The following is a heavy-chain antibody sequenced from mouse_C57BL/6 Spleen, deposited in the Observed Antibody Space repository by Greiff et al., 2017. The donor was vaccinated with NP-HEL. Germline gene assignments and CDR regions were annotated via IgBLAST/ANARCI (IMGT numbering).Heavy chain of an antibody. J-gene: IGHJ4*01. CDR3: ARHEAIDEVFDSAYAMDY. D-gene: IGHD2-12*01. CDR2: FYPGSGSI. V-gene: IGHV1-62-2*01. CDR1: GYTFTEYT. Sequence: VQLQQSGAELVKPGASVKLSCKASGYTFTEYTIHWVKQRSGQGLEWIGRFYPGSGSIKYNENFKEKATLNADKSSSTVDMELSRLTSEDSAVYFCARHEAIDEVFDSAYAMDYWGQGTSVTVSS.